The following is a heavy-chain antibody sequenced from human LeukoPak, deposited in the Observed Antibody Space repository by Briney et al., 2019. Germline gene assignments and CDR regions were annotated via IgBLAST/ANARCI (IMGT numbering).Heavy chain of an antibody. CDR2: ISGGGDTT. J-gene: IGHJ4*02. CDR3: AKLSYYFDY. V-gene: IGHV3-23*01. Sequence: GGSLRLSRAASGLTFSSYAMSWVRQPPGKGLEWVSSISGGGDTTFYADSVKGRFTISRDNSKNTLYLQMNSLRAEDTAVYYCAKLSYYFDYWGQGTLVTVSS. D-gene: IGHD2/OR15-2a*01. CDR1: GLTFSSYA.